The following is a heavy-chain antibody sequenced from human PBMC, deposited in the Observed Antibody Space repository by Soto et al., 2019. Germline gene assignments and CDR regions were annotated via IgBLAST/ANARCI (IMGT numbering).Heavy chain of an antibody. CDR2: ISATGGST. Sequence: GGSLRLSCAASGFTFNNYAMNWVRQAPGKGLEWVATISATGGSTYYADSVKGRFTISRDNSKNTLYLQMYGLRVEDTAVYYCAKDRLAGNFDYWGQGTRVTVSS. CDR1: GFTFNNYA. CDR3: AKDRLAGNFDY. V-gene: IGHV3-23*01. J-gene: IGHJ4*02.